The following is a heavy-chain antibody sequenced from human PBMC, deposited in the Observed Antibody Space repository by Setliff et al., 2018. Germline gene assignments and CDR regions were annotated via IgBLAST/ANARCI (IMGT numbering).Heavy chain of an antibody. Sequence: SETLSLTCAVSGYSISSDSYWGWIRQPPGKGLEWIGYIYYSGSTYYNPSLKSRVTMSVDTSKNQFSLKLSSVTAVDTAVYYCASASEEGVVPAAILYWGQGTLVTVSS. CDR3: ASASEEGVVPAAILY. V-gene: IGHV4-28*01. J-gene: IGHJ4*02. CDR1: GYSISSDSY. CDR2: IYYSGST. D-gene: IGHD2-2*01.